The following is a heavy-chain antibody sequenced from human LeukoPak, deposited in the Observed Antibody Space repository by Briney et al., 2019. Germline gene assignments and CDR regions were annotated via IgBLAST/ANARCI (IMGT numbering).Heavy chain of an antibody. CDR1: GFTFSSYA. D-gene: IGHD5-24*01. Sequence: GGSLRLSCAASGFTFSSYAMHWVRQAPGKGLEWVAVISYDGSNKYYADSVKGRFTISRDTSKNTLYLQMNSLRPEDTAVFYCARDWGDGCNYFDYWGQGTLVTVSS. CDR3: ARDWGDGCNYFDY. J-gene: IGHJ4*02. CDR2: ISYDGSNK. V-gene: IGHV3-30-3*01.